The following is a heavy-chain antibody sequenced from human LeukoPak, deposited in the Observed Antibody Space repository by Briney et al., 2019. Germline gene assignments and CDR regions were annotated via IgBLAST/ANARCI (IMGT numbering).Heavy chain of an antibody. CDR1: GGSISSYY. J-gene: IGHJ3*02. Sequence: PSETLSLTCTVSGGSISSYYWSWIRQPPGKGLEWMGYIYYSGSTNYNPPLKSRVTISVDTSKNQFSLKLSSVTAADTAVYYCARDGSTFGPGDAFDIWGQGTMVTVSS. V-gene: IGHV4-59*01. CDR3: ARDGSTFGPGDAFDI. CDR2: IYYSGST. D-gene: IGHD3-16*01.